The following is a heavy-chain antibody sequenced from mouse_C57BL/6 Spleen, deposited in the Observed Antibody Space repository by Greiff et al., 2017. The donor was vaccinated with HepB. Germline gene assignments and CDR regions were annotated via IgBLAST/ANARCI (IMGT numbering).Heavy chain of an antibody. Sequence: EVQGVESGGGLVQPGGSLKLSCAASGFTFSSYGMSWVRQTPDKRLELVATINSNGGSTYYQDSVKGRFTISRDNAKNTLYLQMSILKSEDTAMYYCARMARTIHWGQCTTLTVSS. CDR3: ARMARTIH. J-gene: IGHJ2*01. CDR1: GFTFSSYG. D-gene: IGHD5-1-1*01. V-gene: IGHV5-6-3*01. CDR2: INSNGGST.